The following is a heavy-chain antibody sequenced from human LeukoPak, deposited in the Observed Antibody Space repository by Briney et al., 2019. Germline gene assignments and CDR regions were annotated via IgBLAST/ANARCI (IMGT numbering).Heavy chain of an antibody. D-gene: IGHD3-22*01. CDR2: IYYSGST. V-gene: IGHV4-39*02. CDR1: DGSISSSSHY. CDR3: ARDPSPDSSGYYPDDY. J-gene: IGHJ4*02. Sequence: PSETLSLTCTVSDGSISSSSHYWGWIRQPPGKGLEWIGSIYYSGSTYYNPSLKSRVSISGDTSKNQFSLKLSSVTAADTAVYYCARDPSPDSSGYYPDDYWGQGTLVTVSS.